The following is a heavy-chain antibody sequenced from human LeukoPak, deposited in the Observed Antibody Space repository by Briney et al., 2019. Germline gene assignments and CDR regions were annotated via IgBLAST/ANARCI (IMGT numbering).Heavy chain of an antibody. V-gene: IGHV5-51*01. CDR1: GYIFTTHW. D-gene: IGHD6-19*01. J-gene: IGHJ4*02. CDR3: ARQEGAVAGTLAY. CDR2: IYPDDSDT. Sequence: GESLKISCKASGYIFTTHWLGWLRQMPGKGLEWMGMIYPDDSDTRYNPSFQGQVTMSADKSISTASLQWSSLKASDTAMYYCARQEGAVAGTLAYWGQGPLVTVSS.